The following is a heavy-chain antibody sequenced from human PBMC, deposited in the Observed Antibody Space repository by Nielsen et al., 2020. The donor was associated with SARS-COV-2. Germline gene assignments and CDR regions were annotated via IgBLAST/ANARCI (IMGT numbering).Heavy chain of an antibody. CDR2: TYYRSKWYN. V-gene: IGHV6-1*01. Sequence: LSLTCAISGDSVSSSSAAWNWIRQSPSRGLEWLGRTYYRSKWYNDYAVSVKSRITINPDTSKNQFSLHLNSVTPEDTAVYYCARARGAYGDYYYYYYTDVWGKGTTVTVSS. J-gene: IGHJ6*03. CDR1: GDSVSSSSAA. CDR3: ARARGAYGDYYYYYYTDV. D-gene: IGHD4-17*01.